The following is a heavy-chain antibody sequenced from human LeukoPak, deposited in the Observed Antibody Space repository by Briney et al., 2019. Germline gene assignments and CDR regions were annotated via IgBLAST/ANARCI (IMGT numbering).Heavy chain of an antibody. V-gene: IGHV3-23*01. Sequence: SGGSLRLSCAASGFTFSLYSMVWVRQAPGKGLEWVSAIGAGGGSTYYADSVKGRFTISRDNSKNTLYLQMNSLRVEDTAVYYCAKDLQYSASPLDYWGQGTLVTVSS. CDR3: AKDLQYSASPLDY. CDR2: IGAGGGST. D-gene: IGHD6-6*01. CDR1: GFTFSLYS. J-gene: IGHJ4*02.